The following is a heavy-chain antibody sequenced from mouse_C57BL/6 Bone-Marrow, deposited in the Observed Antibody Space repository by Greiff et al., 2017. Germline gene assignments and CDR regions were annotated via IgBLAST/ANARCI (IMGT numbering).Heavy chain of an antibody. V-gene: IGHV5-9*01. D-gene: IGHD1-1*01. CDR1: GFTFSSYT. J-gene: IGHJ2*01. Sequence: EVMLVESGGGLVKPGGSLKLSCAASGFTFSSYTMSWVRQTPEKRLEWVATISGGGGNTYYPDSVKGRFTISRDNAKNTLYLQMSSLRSEDTALYYCARQDTTVGLYFDYWGQGTTLTVSS. CDR2: ISGGGGNT. CDR3: ARQDTTVGLYFDY.